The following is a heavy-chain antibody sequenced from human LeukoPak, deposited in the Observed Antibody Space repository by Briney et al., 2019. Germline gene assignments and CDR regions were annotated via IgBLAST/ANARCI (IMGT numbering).Heavy chain of an antibody. D-gene: IGHD5-12*01. CDR2: INPNSGGT. J-gene: IGHJ6*02. CDR1: GYTFTGYY. V-gene: IGHV1-2*02. CDR3: ARDHQVDIAATHWSYYYYYGMDV. Sequence: ASVKVSCKASGYTFTGYYMHWVRQAPGQGLEWMGWINPNSGGTNYAQKFQGRVTMTRDTSISTAYMELSRLRSDDTAVYYCARDHQVDIAATHWSYYYYYGMDVWGQGTTVTVSS.